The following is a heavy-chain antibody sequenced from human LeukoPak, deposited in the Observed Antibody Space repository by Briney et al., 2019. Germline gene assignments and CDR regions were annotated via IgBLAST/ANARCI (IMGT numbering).Heavy chain of an antibody. V-gene: IGHV3-21*01. CDR1: GFTFSSYG. J-gene: IGHJ5*02. D-gene: IGHD7-27*01. CDR2: ISSSSSYI. CDR3: AREKTAAWGNWFDP. Sequence: GGSLRLSCAASGFTFSSYGMNWVRQAPGKGLEWVSSISSSSSYIYYADSVKGRFTISRDNAKNSLYLQMNSLRAEDTAVYYCAREKTAAWGNWFDPWGQGTLVTVSS.